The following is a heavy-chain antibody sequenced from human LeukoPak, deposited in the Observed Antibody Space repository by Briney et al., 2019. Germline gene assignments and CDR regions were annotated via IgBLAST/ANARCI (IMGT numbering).Heavy chain of an antibody. CDR3: ARLEVGATSIDC. D-gene: IGHD1-26*01. Sequence: PSETLSLTCTVSGGSISSSNSFWGWIRQPPGKGLEWIGNIYYSGSTNYNPSLSSRVTISVDTSKNQFSLKLSSVTAADTAVYYCARLEVGATSIDCWGQGTLVTVSS. J-gene: IGHJ4*02. CDR2: IYYSGST. V-gene: IGHV4-39*01. CDR1: GGSISSSNSF.